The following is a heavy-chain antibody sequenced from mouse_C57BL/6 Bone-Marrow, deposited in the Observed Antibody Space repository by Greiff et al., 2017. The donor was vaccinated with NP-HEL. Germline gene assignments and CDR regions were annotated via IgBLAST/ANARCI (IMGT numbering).Heavy chain of an antibody. D-gene: IGHD6-1*01. Sequence: QVQLQQSGAELVKPGASVKLSCKASGYTFTSYWMSWVKQRPGQGLEWIGVIVPSDSYTNYNQKFKGKATLTVDTSSSTAYMQLSSLTSEDSAVYYCARSPPYWYFDVWGTGTTVTVSS. V-gene: IGHV1-59*01. J-gene: IGHJ1*03. CDR1: GYTFTSYW. CDR3: ARSPPYWYFDV. CDR2: IVPSDSYT.